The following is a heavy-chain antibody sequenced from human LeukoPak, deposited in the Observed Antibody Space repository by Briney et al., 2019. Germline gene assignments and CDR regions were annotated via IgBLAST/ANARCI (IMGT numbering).Heavy chain of an antibody. CDR1: GGSISDYY. V-gene: IGHV4-59*01. Sequence: TSETLSLTCTVSGGSISDYYWSWIRKPSGKGLEWIGYFHYSGGTNYNPSLGSRVTISVDTSKNHVFLNLNSVTAADTAVYYCARDVIRDSSGSWFDPWGQGTLVTVSS. CDR2: FHYSGGT. CDR3: ARDVIRDSSGSWFDP. J-gene: IGHJ5*02. D-gene: IGHD3-22*01.